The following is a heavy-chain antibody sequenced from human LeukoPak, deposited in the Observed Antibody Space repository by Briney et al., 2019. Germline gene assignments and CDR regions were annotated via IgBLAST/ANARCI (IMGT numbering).Heavy chain of an antibody. CDR2: IIPIFGTA. Sequence: GSSVKVSCKASGGTFSSYAISWVRQAPGQGLEWVGGIIPIFGTANYAQKFQGRVTITTDESTSTAYMELSSLRSEDTAVYYCARGVADYYYYYMDVWGKGTTVTVSS. J-gene: IGHJ6*03. V-gene: IGHV1-69*05. CDR1: GGTFSSYA. CDR3: ARGVADYYYYYMDV. D-gene: IGHD6-19*01.